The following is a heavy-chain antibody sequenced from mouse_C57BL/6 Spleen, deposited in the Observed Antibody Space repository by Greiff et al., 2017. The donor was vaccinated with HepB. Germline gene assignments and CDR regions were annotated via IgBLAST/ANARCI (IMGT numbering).Heavy chain of an antibody. CDR3: TKEGNDYDGAY. CDR1: GFTFSSYA. Sequence: EVHLVESGDGLVKPGGSLKLSCAASGFTFSSYAMSWVRQTPEKRLEWVAYISSGGDYNYYADTVKGRFTITRDNAMNTVYLQMSSLKSEDTAMYYCTKEGNDYDGAYWGQGTLVTVSA. CDR2: ISSGGDYN. V-gene: IGHV5-9-1*02. D-gene: IGHD2-4*01. J-gene: IGHJ3*01.